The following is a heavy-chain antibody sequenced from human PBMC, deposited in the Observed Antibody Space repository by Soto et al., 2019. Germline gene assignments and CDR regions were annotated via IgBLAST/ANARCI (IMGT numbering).Heavy chain of an antibody. CDR3: ARVGPWVPYYYDSSPYTFENWFDP. J-gene: IGHJ5*02. D-gene: IGHD3-22*01. Sequence: SASVSVGSSVSGWSSNRRDYWGWLRPPPWTGLEWIGSIYHGGSTYYNPSLNSRVTLSIDMTNNHVSLILNSVTAADTAVYYCARVGPWVPYYYDSSPYTFENWFDPWGQGTLVTVSS. V-gene: IGHV4-38-2*02. CDR2: IYHGGST. CDR1: GWSSNRRDY.